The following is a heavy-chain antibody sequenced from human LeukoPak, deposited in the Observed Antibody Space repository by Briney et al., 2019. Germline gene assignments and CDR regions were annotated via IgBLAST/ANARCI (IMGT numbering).Heavy chain of an antibody. J-gene: IGHJ4*02. V-gene: IGHV4-59*01. CDR1: GGSISSYY. D-gene: IGHD2-21*02. CDR2: IYYSGST. Sequence: SETLSLTCTVSGGSISSYYWSWIRPPPGKGLEWIGYIYYSGSTNYNPSLKSRVTISVDTSKNQFSLKLSSVTAADTAVYYCARAPRGGMVTQFDYWGQGTLVTVSS. CDR3: ARAPRGGMVTQFDY.